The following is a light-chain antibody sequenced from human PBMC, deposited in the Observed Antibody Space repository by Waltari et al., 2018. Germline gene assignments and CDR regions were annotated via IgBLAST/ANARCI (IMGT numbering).Light chain of an antibody. CDR1: SSTLGPGYD. J-gene: IGLJ2*01. Sequence: QSVLTQPPSVSGAPGQRVTISCTASSSTLGPGYDVHWYQHLPGTAPKLLIYGNSNRPSGVPDRFSGSKSGTSASLAITGLQAEDEADYYCQSYDSSLSGSVFGGGTKLTVL. CDR3: QSYDSSLSGSV. V-gene: IGLV1-40*01. CDR2: GNS.